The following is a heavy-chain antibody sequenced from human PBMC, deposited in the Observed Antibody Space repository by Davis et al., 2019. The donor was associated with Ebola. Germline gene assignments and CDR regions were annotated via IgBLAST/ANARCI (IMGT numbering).Heavy chain of an antibody. D-gene: IGHD4-17*01. J-gene: IGHJ6*02. Sequence: SVKVSCKASGGTFSSYAISWVRQAPGQGLEWMGGIIPIFGTANYAQKFQGRVTITADESTSTAYMELSSLRSEDTAVYYCAMCTVTTCYYYYGMDVWGQGTTVTVSS. CDR3: AMCTVTTCYYYYGMDV. CDR2: IIPIFGTA. CDR1: GGTFSSYA. V-gene: IGHV1-69*13.